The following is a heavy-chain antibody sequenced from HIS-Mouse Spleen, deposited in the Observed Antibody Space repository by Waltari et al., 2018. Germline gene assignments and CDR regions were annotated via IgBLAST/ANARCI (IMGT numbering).Heavy chain of an antibody. CDR2: SYPGNADT. Sequence: EVQLVQSGAEVKKPGESLKISCKGSGYSFTSYWIGWGRQMPGKSLEWVGISYPGNADTRYSPSFQGQVTISAEKSISTAYLQWSSLKASDTAMYYCARLTGVGADAFDIWGQGTMVTVSS. CDR3: ARLTGVGADAFDI. D-gene: IGHD1-26*01. J-gene: IGHJ3*02. V-gene: IGHV5-51*03. CDR1: GYSFTSYW.